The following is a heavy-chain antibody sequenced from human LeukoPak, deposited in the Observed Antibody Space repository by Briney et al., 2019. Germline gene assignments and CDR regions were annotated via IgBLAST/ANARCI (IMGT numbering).Heavy chain of an antibody. J-gene: IGHJ4*02. CDR3: ARGADYGDSLCHY. V-gene: IGHV3-48*02. Sequence: PGGSLRLSCAASEFTFSSYSMNWVRQAPGKGLEWVSYISSGGSTIYYADSVKGRFTISRDNDKNSLYLEMNGLRDEDTAVYYCARGADYGDSLCHYWGQGTLVTVSS. D-gene: IGHD4-17*01. CDR2: ISSGGSTI. CDR1: EFTFSSYS.